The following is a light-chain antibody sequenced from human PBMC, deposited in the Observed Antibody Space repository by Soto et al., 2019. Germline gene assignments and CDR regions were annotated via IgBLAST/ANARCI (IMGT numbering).Light chain of an antibody. CDR1: SSDVGSYNL. CDR2: DVS. CDR3: CSYVGSSTWV. V-gene: IGLV2-23*02. Sequence: SVLTQPASVSGSPGQSITLSCTGTSSDVGSYNLVSWYQQHPGKAPKLMIYDVSKRPSGVSNRFSGSKSGNTASLTISGLQAEDEADYYCCSYVGSSTWVFGGGTKLTVL. J-gene: IGLJ3*02.